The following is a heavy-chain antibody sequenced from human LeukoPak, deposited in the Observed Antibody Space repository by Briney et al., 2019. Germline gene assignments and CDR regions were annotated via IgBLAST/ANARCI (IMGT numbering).Heavy chain of an antibody. J-gene: IGHJ3*02. D-gene: IGHD6-19*01. CDR2: FDPEDGET. CDR1: GYTLTELS. Sequence: ASVKVSCKVSGYTLTELSMHWVRQAPGKGLEWMGGFDPEDGETIYAQKFQGRVTMTEDTSTDTAYMELSGLRSEDTAVYYCATPKKRGEYSSGWYDAFDIWGQGTMVTVSS. V-gene: IGHV1-24*01. CDR3: ATPKKRGEYSSGWYDAFDI.